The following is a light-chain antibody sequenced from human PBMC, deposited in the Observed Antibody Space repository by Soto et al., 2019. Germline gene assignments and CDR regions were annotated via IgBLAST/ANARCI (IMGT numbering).Light chain of an antibody. J-gene: IGLJ2*01. CDR1: SSDVGGYNY. CDR2: EVS. CDR3: SSYTTSSTVV. Sequence: QSALTQPASVSGSHGQSITISCSGTSSDVGGYNYVSWYQQHPGKAPKVMIYEVSNRPSGVSNRFSGSKSGNTASLTISGLQAEDEADYYCSSYTTSSTVVFGGGTKLTVL. V-gene: IGLV2-14*01.